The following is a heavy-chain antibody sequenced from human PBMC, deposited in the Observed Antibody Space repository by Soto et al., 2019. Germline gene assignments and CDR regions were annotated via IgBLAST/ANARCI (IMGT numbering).Heavy chain of an antibody. CDR3: ARGMTPPGAPAWYYFDS. CDR1: GASITGSSY. D-gene: IGHD2-8*02. CDR2: FSLSGTT. Sequence: QVQLQESGPGLMKPSETLYLTCTVSGASITGSSYWSWIRQPAGKGLEWLGRFSLSGTTNYNPSLRSRVTMSADVSKNQFSLRLTSVTAADTALYYCARGMTPPGAPAWYYFDSWGQGTLVTVSS. V-gene: IGHV4-4*07. J-gene: IGHJ4*02.